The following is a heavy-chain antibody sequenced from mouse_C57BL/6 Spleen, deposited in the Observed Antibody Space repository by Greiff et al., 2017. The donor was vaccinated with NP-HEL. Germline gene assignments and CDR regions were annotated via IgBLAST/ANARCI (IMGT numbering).Heavy chain of an antibody. CDR1: GFTFSSYA. CDR2: ISAGGSYT. V-gene: IGHV5-4*01. J-gene: IGHJ1*03. CDR3: ARDKDPRGYWYCDV. Sequence: EVHLVESGGGLVKPGGSLKLSCAASGFTFSSYAMAWVRQTPEKRLEWVATISAGGSYTYYPDNVKGRFTISRDNAKNNLYLQMSHLKSEDTAMYYCARDKDPRGYWYCDVWGTGTTVTVSS.